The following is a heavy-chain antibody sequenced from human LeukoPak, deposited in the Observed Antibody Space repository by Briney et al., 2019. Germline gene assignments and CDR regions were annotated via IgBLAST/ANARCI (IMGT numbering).Heavy chain of an antibody. V-gene: IGHV3-21*01. J-gene: IGHJ4*02. CDR3: VRRAVSGEEALDFDY. Sequence: GGSLRLSCAASGFTFSAHSMNWVRQAPGKGLEWVASISSRSSYIYYGGSVKGRFTVSRDNARDSVYLQMNSLRVEDTAVYYCVRRAVSGEEALDFDYWGQGTLVTVSS. D-gene: IGHD6-19*01. CDR2: ISSRSSYI. CDR1: GFTFSAHS.